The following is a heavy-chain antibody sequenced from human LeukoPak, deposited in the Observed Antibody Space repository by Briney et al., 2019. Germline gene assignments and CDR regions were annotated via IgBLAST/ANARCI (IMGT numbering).Heavy chain of an antibody. Sequence: GGSLRLSCAASGFTFSGHGMNWVRQAPGKGLEWVSGITGSGATTYYAGSVKGRFTISRDNSKNTLYLQMNSLRAEDTAVYYCAKDDNWLQFESWGQGTLVTVSS. CDR2: ITGSGATT. V-gene: IGHV3-23*01. CDR3: AKDDNWLQFES. CDR1: GFTFSGHG. D-gene: IGHD5-24*01. J-gene: IGHJ5*01.